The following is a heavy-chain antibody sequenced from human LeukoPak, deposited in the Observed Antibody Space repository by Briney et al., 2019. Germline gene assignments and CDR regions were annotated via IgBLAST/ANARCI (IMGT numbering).Heavy chain of an antibody. Sequence: GGSLRLSCAASGFTFSSYSMNWVRQAPGKGLEWVSSISSSSSYIYYADSVKGRFTISRDNAKNSLYPQMNSLRAEDTAVYYCARDPGYSGYDYVPEISSGDYWGQGTLVTVSS. CDR2: ISSSSSYI. CDR1: GFTFSSYS. V-gene: IGHV3-21*01. D-gene: IGHD5-12*01. J-gene: IGHJ4*02. CDR3: ARDPGYSGYDYVPEISSGDY.